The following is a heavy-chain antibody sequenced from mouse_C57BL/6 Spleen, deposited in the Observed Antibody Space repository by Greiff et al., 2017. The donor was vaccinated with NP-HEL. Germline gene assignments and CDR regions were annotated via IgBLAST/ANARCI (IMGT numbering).Heavy chain of an antibody. V-gene: IGHV1-53*01. CDR1: GYTFTSYW. CDR3: ARGEGSWYFDV. J-gene: IGHJ1*03. Sequence: QVQLQQPGTELVKPGASVKLSCKASGYTFTSYWMHWVKQRPGQGLEWIGNINPSNGGTNYNEKLKSKATLTVDKSSSKAYMQLSSLTSVDSAVYYCARGEGSWYFDVWGTGTTVTVSS. CDR2: INPSNGGT.